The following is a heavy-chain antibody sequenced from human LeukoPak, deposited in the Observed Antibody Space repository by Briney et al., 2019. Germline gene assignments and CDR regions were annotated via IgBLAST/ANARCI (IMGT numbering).Heavy chain of an antibody. J-gene: IGHJ5*02. CDR3: ARDVDTAMASGFDP. V-gene: IGHV4-34*01. Sequence: SETLSLTCAVYGGSFSGYYWSWIRQPPGKGLEWIGEINHSGSTNYNPSLKSRVTISVETSKNQFSLKLRSVTAADTAVYYCARDVDTAMASGFDPWGQGTLVTVSS. D-gene: IGHD5-18*01. CDR1: GGSFSGYY. CDR2: INHSGST.